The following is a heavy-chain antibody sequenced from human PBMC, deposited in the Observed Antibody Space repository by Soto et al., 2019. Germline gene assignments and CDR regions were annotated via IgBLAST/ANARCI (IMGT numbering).Heavy chain of an antibody. CDR2: ISGRGGST. CDR3: AKGPDFWSGYYTNDAFDI. D-gene: IGHD3-3*01. V-gene: IGHV3-23*01. Sequence: PGGSLRLSCAASGFTFSNYGMTWVRQAPGKGLEWVSGISGRGGSTYYADSVKGRFTISRDNSKNTLYLQMNSLRAEDTAVYYCAKGPDFWSGYYTNDAFDIWGQGTMVTVSS. CDR1: GFTFSNYG. J-gene: IGHJ3*02.